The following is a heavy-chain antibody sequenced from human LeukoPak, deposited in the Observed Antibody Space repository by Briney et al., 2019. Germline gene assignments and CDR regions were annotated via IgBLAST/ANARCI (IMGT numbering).Heavy chain of an antibody. CDR3: ARSIGLTGGGVDV. J-gene: IGHJ6*02. CDR1: GFTFSDYN. CDR2: ITNSGTTI. D-gene: IGHD3-9*01. Sequence: GGSLRLSCAASGFTFSDYNMNRVRQAPGKGLEWVSYITNSGTTIHHADSVKGRFTISRDNAKNSLYLQMNSLGAEDTAVYYCARSIGLTGGGVDVWGQGTTVTVSS. V-gene: IGHV3-11*01.